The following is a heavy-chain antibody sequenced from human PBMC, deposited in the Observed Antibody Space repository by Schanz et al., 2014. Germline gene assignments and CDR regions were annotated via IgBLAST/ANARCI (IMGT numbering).Heavy chain of an antibody. J-gene: IGHJ4*02. CDR3: ARKGMPPIWSGYPYFFDF. CDR2: ISPYTGNT. V-gene: IGHV1-18*01. Sequence: QVQVVQSGAEVKKPGASVKVSCKTSGYTFSDYGITWVRQAPGQGLEWVGWISPYTGNTHYFDKMEGRVTMTRNTSTSTAYMELRGLRSDDTAVYYCARKGMPPIWSGYPYFFDFWGQGTLVTVSS. D-gene: IGHD3-3*01. CDR1: GYTFSDYG.